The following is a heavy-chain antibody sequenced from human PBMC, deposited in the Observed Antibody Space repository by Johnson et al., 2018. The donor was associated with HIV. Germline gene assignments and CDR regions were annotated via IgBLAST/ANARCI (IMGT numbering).Heavy chain of an antibody. CDR2: IYSGGNT. CDR3: WAQWTVITFGGPSAFDI. J-gene: IGHJ3*02. CDR1: GFTVSTNY. Sequence: VQLVESGGGVVQPGGSLRLSCAASGFTVSTNYMSWVRQAPGKGLEWVSVIYSGGNTYYAAPVKGRFYISRDDSRNTLHMQMNSLKTEDTGVYYCWAQWTVITFGGPSAFDIWGQGTVVTVSS. D-gene: IGHD3-16*01. V-gene: IGHV3-66*01.